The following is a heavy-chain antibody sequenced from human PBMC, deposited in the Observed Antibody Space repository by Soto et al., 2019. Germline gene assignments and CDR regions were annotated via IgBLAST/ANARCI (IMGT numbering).Heavy chain of an antibody. CDR3: ESDYYDSSAYSYYYGMDA. V-gene: IGHV3-21*01. D-gene: IGHD3-22*01. CDR1: GCTFGSYS. CDR2: SSSSSSYR. Sequence: PGGSLRLSCAASGCTFGSYSMNWGREAPGKGRGLVSSSSSSSSYRYYADSVKGRITISSDNAKTSLYLQMNRLRAEDTAVYYCESDYYDSSAYSYYYGMDAWGQGTTVTVSS. J-gene: IGHJ6*02.